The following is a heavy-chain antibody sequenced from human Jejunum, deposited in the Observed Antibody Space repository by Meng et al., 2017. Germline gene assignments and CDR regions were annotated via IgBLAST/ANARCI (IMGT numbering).Heavy chain of an antibody. D-gene: IGHD1-1*01. V-gene: IGHV3-15*01. Sequence: GESLKISCAVSGFPFSGAWMSWVRQAPGKGLEWISRIKSKRDGETTDYAAPVKGRFSISRDDSENTVYLLMNSLKAEDTAVYYCTHGHLAGTFFDYWSQGVLVTGSS. CDR1: GFPFSGAW. CDR3: THGHLAGTFFDY. CDR2: IKSKRDGETT. J-gene: IGHJ4*02.